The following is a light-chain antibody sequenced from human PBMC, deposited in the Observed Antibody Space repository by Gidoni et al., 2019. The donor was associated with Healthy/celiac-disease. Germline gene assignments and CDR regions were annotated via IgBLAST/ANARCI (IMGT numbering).Light chain of an antibody. CDR1: QSVLYSSNNKNY. CDR2: WAS. CDR3: QHQGT. Sequence: DIVMTQSPAPLAVSLGERATINCKSSQSVLYSSNNKNYLAWYQQKPGQPPKLLIYWASTRESGVPDRFSGSGSGTDFTLTISSLQAEDVAVYYCQHQGTFGQGTKVEIK. V-gene: IGKV4-1*01. J-gene: IGKJ1*01.